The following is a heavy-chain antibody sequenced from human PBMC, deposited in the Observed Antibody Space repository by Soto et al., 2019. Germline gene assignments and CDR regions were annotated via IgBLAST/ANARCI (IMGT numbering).Heavy chain of an antibody. CDR2: IGPYNGNT. J-gene: IGHJ6*02. CDR3: ARVACSSTSCYKISAYYGMDV. Sequence: QVQLVQSGAEVREPGASVKVSCKASGYTFTSYSIGWVRQAPGQGLEWMGLIGPYNGNTNYAQKVQGRVTMTADTSTRTAYIELRSLRSDDTAVYFCARVACSSTSCYKISAYYGMDVWGPGTTVTVSS. D-gene: IGHD2-2*02. V-gene: IGHV1-18*04. CDR1: GYTFTSYS.